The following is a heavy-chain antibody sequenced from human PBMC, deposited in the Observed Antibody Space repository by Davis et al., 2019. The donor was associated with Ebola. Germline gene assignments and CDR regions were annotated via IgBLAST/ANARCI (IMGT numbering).Heavy chain of an antibody. V-gene: IGHV3-11*04. D-gene: IGHD3-10*01. CDR2: ISGRGSSI. CDR3: VRDYGRGWSSFYYYMYV. CDR1: GFTFSDYY. Sequence: GGSLRLSCAASGFTFSDYYMNWIRQAPGKGLECISYISGRGSSIYYADSVKGRFTISRDNAKNSLYLQKSGLRAEDTAVYYCVRDYGRGWSSFYYYMYVWSKGTTVTVSS. J-gene: IGHJ6*03.